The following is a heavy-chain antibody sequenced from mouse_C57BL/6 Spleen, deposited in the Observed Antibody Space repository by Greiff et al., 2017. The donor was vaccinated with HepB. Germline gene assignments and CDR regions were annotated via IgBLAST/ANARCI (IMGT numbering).Heavy chain of an antibody. CDR1: GFTFSSYG. J-gene: IGHJ3*01. CDR2: ISSGGSYT. V-gene: IGHV5-6*01. D-gene: IGHD2-1*01. CDR3: AVGNGTWFAY. Sequence: VQLQQSGGDLVKPGGSLKLSCAASGFTFSSYGMSWVRQTPDKRLEWVATISSGGSYTYYPDSVKGRFTISRDNAKNTLYLQMSSLKSEDTAMYYCAVGNGTWFAYWGQGTLVTVS.